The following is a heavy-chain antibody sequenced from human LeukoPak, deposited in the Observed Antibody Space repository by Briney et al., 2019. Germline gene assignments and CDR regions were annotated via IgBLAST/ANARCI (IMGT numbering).Heavy chain of an antibody. V-gene: IGHV3-74*01. CDR2: INNDGSRT. J-gene: IGHJ6*03. CDR1: GFTFSSYW. D-gene: IGHD1-26*01. CDR3: ARNYYAPDYYYMDV. Sequence: GGSLRLSCAASGFTFSSYWMHWVRQAPGKGLVWVSRINNDGSRTSYADSVKGRFTISRDNAKNTLYLQMNSLRAEDMAVYYCARNYYAPDYYYMDVWGKGTTVTISS.